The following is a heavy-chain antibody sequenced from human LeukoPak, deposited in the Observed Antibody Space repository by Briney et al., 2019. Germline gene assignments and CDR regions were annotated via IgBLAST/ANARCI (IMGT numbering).Heavy chain of an antibody. D-gene: IGHD3-3*01. CDR3: ARSNARETGITIFGVVITPSYYFDY. V-gene: IGHV3-11*01. CDR2: ISSSGSTI. Sequence: PGGSLRLSCAASGFTVSSNYMSWIRQAPGKGLEWVSYISSSGSTIYYADSVKGRFTISRDNAKNSLYLQMNSLRAEDTAAYYCARSNARETGITIFGVVITPSYYFDYWGQGTLVTVSS. CDR1: GFTVSSNY. J-gene: IGHJ4*02.